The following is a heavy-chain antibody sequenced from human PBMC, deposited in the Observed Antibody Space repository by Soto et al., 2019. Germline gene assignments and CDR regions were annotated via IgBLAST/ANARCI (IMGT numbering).Heavy chain of an antibody. Sequence: QVQLVESGGGVVQPGRSLRLSCAASGFTLSSYVIHWIRQAPGKGLEWVAVISYDGSNKYYADSVRGRFTISRDNSKNTLSLQMNSLGAEDTAIYYCAKEVTIFGVVFMSPGFDYWGQGTLVTVSS. CDR3: AKEVTIFGVVFMSPGFDY. V-gene: IGHV3-30*18. CDR1: GFTLSSYV. J-gene: IGHJ4*02. D-gene: IGHD3-3*01. CDR2: ISYDGSNK.